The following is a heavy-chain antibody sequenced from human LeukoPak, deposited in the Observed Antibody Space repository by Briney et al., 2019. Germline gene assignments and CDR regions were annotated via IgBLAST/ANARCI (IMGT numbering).Heavy chain of an antibody. V-gene: IGHV3-48*03. Sequence: GGSLRLSCAASGFDLSTYEMNWVRQPPGNGLEWIADITISGHTKNYADSVKGRFTISRDNARTSLYLQMNSLRVEDTGVYYCARGDPHADLWGQGTLVTVSS. CDR1: GFDLSTYE. CDR3: ARGDPHADL. J-gene: IGHJ5*02. CDR2: ITISGHTK.